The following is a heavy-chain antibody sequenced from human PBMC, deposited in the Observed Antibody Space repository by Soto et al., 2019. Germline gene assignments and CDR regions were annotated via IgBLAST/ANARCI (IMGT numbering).Heavy chain of an antibody. V-gene: IGHV1-3*01. CDR2: INAGNGNT. D-gene: IGHD2-21*02. Sequence: ASVKVSCKASGYTFTSYAMHCVRQAPGQRLEWMGWINAGNGNTKYSQKFQGRVTITRDTSASTAYMELSSLRSEDTAVYYCARVGCGGDCYDYYYYYGMDVWGQGTTVTAP. CDR1: GYTFTSYA. CDR3: ARVGCGGDCYDYYYYYGMDV. J-gene: IGHJ6*02.